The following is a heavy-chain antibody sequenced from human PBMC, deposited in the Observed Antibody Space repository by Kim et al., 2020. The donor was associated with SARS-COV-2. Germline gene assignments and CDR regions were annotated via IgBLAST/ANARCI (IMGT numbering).Heavy chain of an antibody. D-gene: IGHD6-19*01. V-gene: IGHV3-23*01. CDR3: AEISSGSSGWFEYFQH. J-gene: IGHJ1*01. CDR2: IRGSGEST. CDR1: GFTFNIYA. Sequence: GGSLRLSSAASGFTFNIYAMSWVRQAPGKGLEWVSGIRGSGESTTYTDSVKGRFTISRDNSKNTLYLQMDGLRVDDTALYYCAEISSGSSGWFEYFQHWGQGTLVTVSS.